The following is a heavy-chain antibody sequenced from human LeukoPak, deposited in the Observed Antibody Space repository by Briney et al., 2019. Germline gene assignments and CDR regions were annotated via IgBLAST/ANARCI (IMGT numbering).Heavy chain of an antibody. CDR2: IYHSGST. J-gene: IGHJ4*02. Sequence: SETLSLTCTVSGYSISSGYYWGWIRQPPGKGLEWIASIYHSGSTFYNRSLKSRVTISVDTSKNQFSLKLTSVTAADTAVYYCARVGYCIGTTCYAPRYWGQGTLVTVSS. D-gene: IGHD2-2*01. V-gene: IGHV4-38-2*02. CDR1: GYSISSGYY. CDR3: ARVGYCIGTTCYAPRY.